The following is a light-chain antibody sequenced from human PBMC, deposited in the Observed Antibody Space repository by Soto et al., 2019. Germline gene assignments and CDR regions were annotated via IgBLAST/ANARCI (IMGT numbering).Light chain of an antibody. CDR2: DSS. Sequence: DIQMTQSPSTLSASIGDRVTITCRASQNINNWIAWYQQKPGKAPKFLIYDSSTLESGVPSRFSVSGFGTEFSLTISSLQRDDFGSYYCKLMRTFGQGTKL. CDR1: QNINNW. V-gene: IGKV1-5*01. CDR3: KLMRT. J-gene: IGKJ1*01.